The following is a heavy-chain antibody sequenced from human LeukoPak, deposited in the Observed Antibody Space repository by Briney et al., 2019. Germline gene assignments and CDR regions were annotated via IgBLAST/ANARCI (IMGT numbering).Heavy chain of an antibody. CDR2: ISGSGGST. CDR3: ARDLSGDLNY. D-gene: IGHD4-17*01. V-gene: IGHV3-23*01. J-gene: IGHJ4*02. CDR1: GFTFSTYA. Sequence: PGGSLRLSCAASGFTFSTYAMSWVRQAPGKGLEWVSVISGSGGSTYYADSVKGRFTISRDNSKSTLFLQMSSLRAEDTAVYYCARDLSGDLNYWGQGTLVAVSS.